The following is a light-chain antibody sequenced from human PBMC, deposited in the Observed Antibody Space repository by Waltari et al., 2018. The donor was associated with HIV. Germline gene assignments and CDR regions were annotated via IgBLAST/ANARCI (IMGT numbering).Light chain of an antibody. CDR1: QSLGSSD. J-gene: IGKJ4*01. V-gene: IGKV3-20*01. CDR2: ATS. Sequence: EIVLTQSPGTLSLSAGERATLSCRASQSLGSSDLAWYQQRTGQAPSLLIYATSTRATGIPDRFSGSGSGTDFTLTISRLEPEDFAFYYCQQYGGSPLTFGGGTKVEI. CDR3: QQYGGSPLT.